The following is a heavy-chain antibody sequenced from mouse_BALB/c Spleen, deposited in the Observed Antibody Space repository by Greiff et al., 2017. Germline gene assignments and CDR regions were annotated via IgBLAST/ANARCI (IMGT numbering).Heavy chain of an antibody. J-gene: IGHJ4*01. CDR1: GFSLTSYG. Sequence: VQRVASGPGLVAPSQSLSITCTVSGFSLTSYGVHWVRQPPGKGLEWLGVIWAGGSTNYNSALISRLSISKDNSKSQVFLKMNSLQTDDTAMYYCASVIYYYGSSLYYCAMDYWGQGTSVTVAS. CDR3: ASVIYYYGSSLYYCAMDY. D-gene: IGHD1-1*01. V-gene: IGHV2-9*02. CDR2: IWAGGST.